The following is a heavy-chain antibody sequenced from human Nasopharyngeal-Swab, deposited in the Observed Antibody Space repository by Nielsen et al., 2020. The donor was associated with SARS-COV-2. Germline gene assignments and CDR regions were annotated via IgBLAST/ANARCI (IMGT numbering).Heavy chain of an antibody. CDR2: IYYSGIT. J-gene: IGHJ3*01. Sequence: GSLRLSCSIFGGSLSGSSFFWGWIRQSPGKGLEWIGAIYYSGITHYNPSLKSRATISVDTSKNQFSLRLSSVTAADTAVYYCAKPRRYNWFFDAYDLWGLGTMVTVS. D-gene: IGHD1-1*01. CDR3: AKPRRYNWFFDAYDL. CDR1: GGSLSGSSFF. V-gene: IGHV4-39*01.